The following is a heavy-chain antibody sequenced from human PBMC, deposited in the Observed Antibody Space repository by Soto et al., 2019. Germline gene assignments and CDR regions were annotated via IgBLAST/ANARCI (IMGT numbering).Heavy chain of an antibody. CDR2: ISAYNGNT. V-gene: IGHV1-18*01. J-gene: IGHJ4*02. CDR1: GYSFTTYG. CDR3: ARAGAELPQRCDY. D-gene: IGHD1-1*01. Sequence: ASVKVSCKASGYSFTTYGMSWVRQAPGQGLEWMGWISAYNGNTDYAQKFQGRVTMTTDTSTSTAYMELRSLRSHDTALYYCARAGAELPQRCDYWGQGTLVIVSS.